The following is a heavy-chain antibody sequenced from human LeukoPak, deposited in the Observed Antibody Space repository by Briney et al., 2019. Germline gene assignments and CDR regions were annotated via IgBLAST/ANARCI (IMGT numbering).Heavy chain of an antibody. J-gene: IGHJ4*02. Sequence: GGSLRLSCAASGFTLGNYGMTWVRQAPGKGLEWVANIKQDGSEKYYVDSVKGRFTISRDNAKNSLYLQMNSLRAEDTAMYYCVKPYYYSSGSFNWGQGTLVTVSS. V-gene: IGHV3-7*01. CDR2: IKQDGSEK. CDR1: GFTLGNYG. CDR3: VKPYYYSSGSFN. D-gene: IGHD3-10*01.